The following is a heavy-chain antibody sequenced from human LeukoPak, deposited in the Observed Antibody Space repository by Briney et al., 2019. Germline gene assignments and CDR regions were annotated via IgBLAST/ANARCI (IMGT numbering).Heavy chain of an antibody. J-gene: IGHJ4*02. CDR2: IKPDGSEK. Sequence: GGSLRLSCAASGFTFSNSWMSWVRQAPGKGLECVANIKPDGSEKYYVDSVKGRFTISRDNAKNSLFLQLNSLRAEDTAVYYCASGNYFDYWGQGTLVTVYS. CDR1: GFTFSNSW. V-gene: IGHV3-7*01. CDR3: ASGNYFDY.